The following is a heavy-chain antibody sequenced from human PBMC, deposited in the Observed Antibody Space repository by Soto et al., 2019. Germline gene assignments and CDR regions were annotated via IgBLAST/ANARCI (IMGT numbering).Heavy chain of an antibody. CDR3: VRTSLVVAAATREDY. J-gene: IGHJ4*02. CDR1: GFTFSSYW. V-gene: IGHV3-74*01. Sequence: EVQLVESGGGLVQPGGSLRLSCAASGFTFSSYWMHWVRQAPGKGLVWVSRINSDGSSTSYADSVNGRFTISRDSAKNTLYLQMNSLRAEDTAVYYCVRTSLVVAAATREDYWGQGTLVTVSS. D-gene: IGHD2-15*01. CDR2: INSDGSST.